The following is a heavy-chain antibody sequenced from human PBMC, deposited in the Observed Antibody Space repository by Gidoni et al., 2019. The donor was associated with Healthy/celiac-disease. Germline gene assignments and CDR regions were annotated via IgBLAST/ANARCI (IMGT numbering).Heavy chain of an antibody. V-gene: IGHV3-48*01. CDR3: ARGEVTGYYNVLHAFDI. Sequence: EVQLVESGGGLVQPGGSLRLSCAASGFTFSSYSMNWVRQAPGKGLEWVSYISSSSSTIYYADSVKGRFTISRDNAKNSLYLQMNSLRAEDTAVYYCARGEVTGYYNVLHAFDIWGQGTMVTVSS. J-gene: IGHJ3*02. CDR1: GFTFSSYS. D-gene: IGHD3-9*01. CDR2: ISSSSSTI.